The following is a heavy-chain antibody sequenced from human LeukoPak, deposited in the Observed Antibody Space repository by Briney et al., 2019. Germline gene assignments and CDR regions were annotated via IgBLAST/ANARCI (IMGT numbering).Heavy chain of an antibody. CDR2: ISSSSSTI. Sequence: GGSLRLSRAASGFTFSRYSMNWVRQAPGKGLEWVSYISSSSSTIYYADSVKGRFTISRDNAKNTLYLQMNSVRPEDTAVYYCATDWAWGGFDHWGQGALVTDSS. J-gene: IGHJ4*02. D-gene: IGHD3-16*01. CDR3: ATDWAWGGFDH. V-gene: IGHV3-48*04. CDR1: GFTFSRYS.